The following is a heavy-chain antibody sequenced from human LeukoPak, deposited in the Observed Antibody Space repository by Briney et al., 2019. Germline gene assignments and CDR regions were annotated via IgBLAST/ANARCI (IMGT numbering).Heavy chain of an antibody. CDR1: GYTFTSYD. CDR3: ARSRLSDHVWIGYYFEHYYYYMDV. D-gene: IGHD3-3*01. Sequence: GASVKVSCKASGYTFTSYDINWVRQATGQGLERMGWMNPNSGNTGYAQKFQGRVTLTRNTSKSTAYMELSSLRSEDTAVYYCARSRLSDHVWIGYYFEHYYYYMDVWGKGTTVTVSS. J-gene: IGHJ6*03. V-gene: IGHV1-8*03. CDR2: MNPNSGNT.